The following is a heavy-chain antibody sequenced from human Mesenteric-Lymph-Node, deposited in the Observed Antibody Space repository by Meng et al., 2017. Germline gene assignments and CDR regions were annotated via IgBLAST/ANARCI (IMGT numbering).Heavy chain of an antibody. CDR1: GGSISSDY. D-gene: IGHD3-22*01. V-gene: IGHV4-59*01. CDR3: ARDCRYYDSSGYGYDYFDY. CDR2: VYYSGST. Sequence: SETLSLTCNVSGGSISSDYWGWIRQPPGKGLEWIGYVYYSGSTSYNPSLKSRVTISADTSKNQFSLKLSSVTAADTAVYYCARDCRYYDSSGYGYDYFDYWGQGTLVTVSS. J-gene: IGHJ4*02.